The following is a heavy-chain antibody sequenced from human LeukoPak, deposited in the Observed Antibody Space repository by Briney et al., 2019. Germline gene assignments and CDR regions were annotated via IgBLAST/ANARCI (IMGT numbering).Heavy chain of an antibody. CDR2: ISTTGTTI. CDR3: ARVWQDYSGVDY. V-gene: IGHV3-48*02. Sequence: PGGSLRLSCAASVFTFSAYHINWVRQAPGRGLEWISYISTTGTTIHYADSVKGRFAISRDNAKSSLYLQMNSLRDEDTAVSYCARVWQDYSGVDYWGQGTLVTVSS. D-gene: IGHD2-21*01. CDR1: VFTFSAYH. J-gene: IGHJ4*02.